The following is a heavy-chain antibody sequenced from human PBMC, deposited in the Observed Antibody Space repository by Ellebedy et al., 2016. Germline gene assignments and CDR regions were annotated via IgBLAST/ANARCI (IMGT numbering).Heavy chain of an antibody. V-gene: IGHV1-69*13. CDR1: GGTFSSYA. Sequence: ASVKVSCKASGGTFSSYAISWVRQAPGQGLEWMGGIIPIFGTANYAQKFQGRVTITADESTSTAYMELSSLRSEDTAVYYCAREGDSSGYLGDYWGQGTLVTVSS. J-gene: IGHJ4*02. CDR2: IIPIFGTA. D-gene: IGHD3-22*01. CDR3: AREGDSSGYLGDY.